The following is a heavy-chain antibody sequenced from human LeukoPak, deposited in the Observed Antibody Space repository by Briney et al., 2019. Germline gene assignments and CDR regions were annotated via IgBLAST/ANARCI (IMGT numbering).Heavy chain of an antibody. D-gene: IGHD3-9*01. CDR1: GFTCSNYA. CDR2: TTGSGGNT. V-gene: IGHV3-23*01. CDR3: AKWGDYDVLTGYYVSDY. J-gene: IGHJ4*02. Sequence: AATLRLYCAASGFTCSNYAMSWDRQAPGKGLEWFSATTGSGGNTYYADSVKGRFTISRDNSKNTVFLQMNSLRAEDTAVYYCAKWGDYDVLTGYYVSDYWGQGTLVTVSS.